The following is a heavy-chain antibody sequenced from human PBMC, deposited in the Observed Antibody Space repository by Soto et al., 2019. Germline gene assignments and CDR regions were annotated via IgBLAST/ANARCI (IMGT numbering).Heavy chain of an antibody. J-gene: IGHJ4*02. CDR1: GFTFDDYA. V-gene: IGHV3-9*01. CDR3: AKSNLIVVVPAAFDY. Sequence: GGSLRLSCAASGFTFDDYAMHWVRQAPGKGLEWVSGISWNSGSIGYADSVKGRFTISRDNAKNSLYLQMNSLRAEDTALYYCAKSNLIVVVPAAFDYWGQGTLVTVSS. CDR2: ISWNSGSI. D-gene: IGHD2-2*01.